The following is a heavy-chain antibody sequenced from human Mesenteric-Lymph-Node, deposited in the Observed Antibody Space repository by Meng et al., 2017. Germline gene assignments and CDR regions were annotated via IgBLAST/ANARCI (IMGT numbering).Heavy chain of an antibody. CDR1: GFTFSSYS. V-gene: IGHV3-21*01. D-gene: IGHD3-16*02. Sequence: GGSLRLSCAASGFTFSSYSMNWVRQAPGKGLEWVSSISSSSSYIYYADSVKGRFTISRDNAKNSLYLQMNSLRAEDTAVYYCARDGYYDYVWGSYRYANDAFDIWGQGTMVTVSS. CDR2: ISSSSSYI. J-gene: IGHJ3*02. CDR3: ARDGYYDYVWGSYRYANDAFDI.